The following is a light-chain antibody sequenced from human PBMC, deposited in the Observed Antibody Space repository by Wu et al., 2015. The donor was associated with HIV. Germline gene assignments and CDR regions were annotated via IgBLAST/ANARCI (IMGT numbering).Light chain of an antibody. CDR2: GAS. CDR1: QSVSSSY. J-gene: IGKJ1*01. Sequence: EIVLTQSPGTLSLSPGERATLSCRASQSVSSSYLAWYQQKPGQAPRLLIYGASSGATGIPDRFSGSGSGTDFTLTISRLEPEDSAVYYCQQYGRTFGQGTKVEIK. V-gene: IGKV3-20*01. CDR3: QQYGRT.